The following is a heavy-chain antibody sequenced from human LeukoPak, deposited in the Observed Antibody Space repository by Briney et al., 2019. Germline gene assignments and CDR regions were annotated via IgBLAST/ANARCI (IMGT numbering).Heavy chain of an antibody. CDR3: ARDYYYDSSGYKYYFDY. Sequence: ASVKVSCKASGYTFTSYGISWVRQAPGQGLEWMGIINPSGGSTSYAQKFQGRVTMTRDTSTSTVYMELSSLRSEDTAVYYCARDYYYDSSGYKYYFDYWGQGTLVTVSS. D-gene: IGHD3-22*01. CDR2: INPSGGST. CDR1: GYTFTSYG. V-gene: IGHV1-46*03. J-gene: IGHJ4*02.